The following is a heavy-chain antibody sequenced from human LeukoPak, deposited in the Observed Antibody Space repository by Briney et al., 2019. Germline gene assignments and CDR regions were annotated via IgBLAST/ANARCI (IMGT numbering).Heavy chain of an antibody. D-gene: IGHD3-3*01. V-gene: IGHV4-59*01. CDR2: IYYSGST. CDR1: GGSISSYY. Sequence: PSETLSLTCTVSGGSISSYYWSWIRQPPGKGLEWIGYIYYSGSTNYNPSLKSRVTISVDTSKNQFSLKLSSVTAADTAVYYCARDYDLNWFDPWGQGTLVIVSS. CDR3: ARDYDLNWFDP. J-gene: IGHJ5*02.